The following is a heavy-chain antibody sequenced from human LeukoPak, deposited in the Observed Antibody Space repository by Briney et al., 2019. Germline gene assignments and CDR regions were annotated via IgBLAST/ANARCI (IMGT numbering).Heavy chain of an antibody. CDR3: ARDSWNSNSGGGYFDY. D-gene: IGHD1-7*01. J-gene: IGHJ4*02. Sequence: GASVKVSCKASGYTFTSYYMHWVRQAPGQGLEWMGIINPSGGSTSYAQKFQGRVTMTRDMSTSTVYMELSSLRSEDTAVYYCARDSWNSNSGGGYFDYWGQGTLVTVSS. CDR1: GYTFTSYY. CDR2: INPSGGST. V-gene: IGHV1-46*01.